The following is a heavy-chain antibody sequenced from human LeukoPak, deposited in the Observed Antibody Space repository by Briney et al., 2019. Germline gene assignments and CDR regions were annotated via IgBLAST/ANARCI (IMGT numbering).Heavy chain of an antibody. Sequence: SETLSLTCTVSGGSISSYYWSWIRQPPGKGLEWIGYIYYSGSTNYNPSLKSRVTISVDTSKNQFSLKLSSVTAADTAVYYCARDFRYGPHYYYYYGMDVWGQGTTVTVSS. D-gene: IGHD5-18*01. J-gene: IGHJ6*02. CDR3: ARDFRYGPHYYYYYGMDV. V-gene: IGHV4-59*01. CDR2: IYYSGST. CDR1: GGSISSYY.